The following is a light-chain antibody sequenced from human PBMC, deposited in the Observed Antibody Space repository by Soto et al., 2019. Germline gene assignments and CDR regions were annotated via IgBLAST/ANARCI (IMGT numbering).Light chain of an antibody. Sequence: EIVLTQSPATLSLSPGXRATLSCRASQSVNRNLAWYQQKPGQAPRLLMYGASTRATGIPARFSGSGSGTEFTLTISSLQPEDFAVYYCQEYDNWLTWTFGQGTKVDIK. J-gene: IGKJ1*01. CDR3: QEYDNWLTWT. CDR1: QSVNRN. CDR2: GAS. V-gene: IGKV3D-15*01.